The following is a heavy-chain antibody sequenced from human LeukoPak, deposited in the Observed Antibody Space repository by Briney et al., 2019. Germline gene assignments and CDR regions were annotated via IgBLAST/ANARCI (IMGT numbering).Heavy chain of an antibody. D-gene: IGHD6-13*01. Sequence: GGSLRLSCAASGFTFSSHAMHWVRQAPGKGLEYVSAISSNGGSTYYANSVKGRFTISRDNSKNTLYLQMGSLRAEDMAVYYCARGGRSSSSWYVIYWGQGTLVTVSS. CDR1: GFTFSSHA. CDR3: ARGGRSSSSWYVIY. V-gene: IGHV3-64*01. J-gene: IGHJ4*02. CDR2: ISSNGGST.